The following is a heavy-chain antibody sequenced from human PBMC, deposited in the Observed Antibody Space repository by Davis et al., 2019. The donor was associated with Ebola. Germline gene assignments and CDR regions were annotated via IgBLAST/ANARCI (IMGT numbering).Heavy chain of an antibody. CDR3: ARGPYCSGANCHYFYYGVDV. CDR1: GGPTSRGDYY. J-gene: IGHJ6*02. CDR2: IYYSGST. D-gene: IGHD2-15*01. V-gene: IGHV4-30-4*08. Sequence: MPSETLSLTCALSGGPTSRGDYYWSWIRQPPGKGLEWIGYIYYSGSTSYNPSLTSRVTIAVAPSKASLKLSYVTAADTAVYYCARGPYCSGANCHYFYYGVDVWGQGTTVTVSS.